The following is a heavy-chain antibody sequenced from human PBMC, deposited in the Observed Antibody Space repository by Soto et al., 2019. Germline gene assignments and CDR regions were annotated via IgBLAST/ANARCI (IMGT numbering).Heavy chain of an antibody. CDR3: ASTLYGDNVDY. CDR2: MNPNSGNT. Sequence: QVQLVQSGAEVKKPGSSVKVSCKASGYTFTSYDINWVRQATGQGIEWMGWMNPNSGNTCYAQKFQGRVTMTRNISISTAYMELSSLRSEDTAVYYCASTLYGDNVDYWGHGPLVTVSS. CDR1: GYTFTSYD. V-gene: IGHV1-8*01. D-gene: IGHD4-17*01. J-gene: IGHJ4*01.